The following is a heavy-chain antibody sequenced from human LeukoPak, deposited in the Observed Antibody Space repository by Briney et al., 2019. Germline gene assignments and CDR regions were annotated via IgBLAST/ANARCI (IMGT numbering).Heavy chain of an antibody. V-gene: IGHV3-21*01. J-gene: IGHJ4*02. CDR3: ARDGPREGYYFDY. CDR2: ISSSSSYI. CDR1: RFTFSSYS. Sequence: PGGSLRLSCAASRFTFSSYSMNWVRQAPGKGLEWVSSISSSSSYIYYADSVKGRFTISRDNAKNSLYLQMNSLRAEDTAVYYCARDGPREGYYFDYWGQGTLVTVSS. D-gene: IGHD1-26*01.